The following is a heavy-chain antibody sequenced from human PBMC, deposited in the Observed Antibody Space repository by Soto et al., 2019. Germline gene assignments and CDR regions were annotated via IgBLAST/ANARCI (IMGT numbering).Heavy chain of an antibody. Sequence: EASVKVSCKASGYTFTSYAMHWVRQAPGQRLEWMGWINAGNGNTKYSQKFQGRVTITRDTSASTAYMELSSLRSEDTAVYYCARSFRYYGSGSYYRVTYYYHGMDVWGQGTTVTVSS. CDR2: INAGNGNT. CDR3: ARSFRYYGSGSYYRVTYYYHGMDV. CDR1: GYTFTSYA. D-gene: IGHD3-10*01. J-gene: IGHJ6*02. V-gene: IGHV1-3*01.